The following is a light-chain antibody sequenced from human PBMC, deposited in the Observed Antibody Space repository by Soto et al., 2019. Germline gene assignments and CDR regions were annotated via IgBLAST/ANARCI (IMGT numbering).Light chain of an antibody. CDR1: QSLLHSNGYNY. CDR2: LGS. CDR3: MQGAHWPHT. J-gene: IGKJ1*01. Sequence: DIVMTQSPLSLPVTPGEPASISCRSSQSLLHSNGYNYLDWYLQKPGQSPQLLIYLGSNRASGVPDRFSGSGSGTDFTLKISRVEAEDVGVYYCMQGAHWPHTFGQGTKVETK. V-gene: IGKV2-28*01.